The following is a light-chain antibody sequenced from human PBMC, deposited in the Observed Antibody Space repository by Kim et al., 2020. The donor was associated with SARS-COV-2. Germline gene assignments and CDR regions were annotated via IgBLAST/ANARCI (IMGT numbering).Light chain of an antibody. Sequence: ASVGDRVTITCRASQGISTWLAWSQQKPGQAPKLLIYKASTLESGVPSRFSGSGSGTEFTLTISSLQPDDLATYYCQQYNTYPLTFGGGTKVDIK. J-gene: IGKJ4*01. CDR3: QQYNTYPLT. V-gene: IGKV1-5*03. CDR1: QGISTW. CDR2: KAS.